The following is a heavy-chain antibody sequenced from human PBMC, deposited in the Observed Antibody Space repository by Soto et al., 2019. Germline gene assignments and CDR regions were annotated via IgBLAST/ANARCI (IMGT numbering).Heavy chain of an antibody. CDR2: ISVTGDKT. J-gene: IGHJ5*02. CDR1: RFPFNTYA. V-gene: IGHV3-23*01. CDR3: ARKIYHRFDP. Sequence: VQLSESGGGLVQPGGSQRLSCAASRFPFNTYAMTWVRQAPGKGLEWVSAISVTGDKTYYAESVRGRFAISRDNSQNILFLQMNDLRAEDTALYYCARKIYHRFDPWGQGTLLIVSS.